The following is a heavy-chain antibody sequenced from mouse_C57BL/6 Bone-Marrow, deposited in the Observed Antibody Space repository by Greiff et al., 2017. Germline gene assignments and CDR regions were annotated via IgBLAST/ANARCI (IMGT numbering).Heavy chain of an antibody. CDR3: ARYPPHYYGSSHWYFDV. Sequence: VQLQQSGAELVKPGASVKISCKACGYAFSSYWMNWVKQRPGKGLEWIGQIYPGDGDTNYNGKFKGKATLTADKSSSTAYMQLSSLTSEDSAVYFCARYPPHYYGSSHWYFDVWGTGTTVTVSS. D-gene: IGHD1-1*01. CDR2: IYPGDGDT. J-gene: IGHJ1*03. V-gene: IGHV1-80*01. CDR1: GYAFSSYW.